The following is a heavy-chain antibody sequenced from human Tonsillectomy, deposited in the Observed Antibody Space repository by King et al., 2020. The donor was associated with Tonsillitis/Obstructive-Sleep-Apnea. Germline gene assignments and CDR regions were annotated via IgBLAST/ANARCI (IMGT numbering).Heavy chain of an antibody. CDR1: GGSISSGGYY. D-gene: IGHD3-9*01. J-gene: IGHJ4*02. CDR3: ARLGNWGYDILTGLDY. V-gene: IGHV4-31*03. CDR2: IYYSGST. Sequence: QLQESGPGLVKPSQTLSLTCTVSGGSISSGGYYWSWIRQHTGKGLEWIGYIYYSGSTYYNPSLKSRVTISVDTSKNQFSLKLSSVTAADTAVYYCARLGNWGYDILTGLDYWGQGTLVTVSS.